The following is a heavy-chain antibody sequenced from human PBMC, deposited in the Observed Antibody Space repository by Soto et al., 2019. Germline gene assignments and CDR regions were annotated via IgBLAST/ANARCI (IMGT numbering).Heavy chain of an antibody. Sequence: QLQLQESGPGLVKPSETLSLTCTVSGGSISSSSYYWGWIRQPPGKGLGWIGSIYYSGYTYYNPSLKSRVTISVATSKTQFSLQLSSVTAADTAVYYCARHNGPLYVGYYYDMDVWGQGTTVTVSS. CDR2: IYYSGYT. J-gene: IGHJ6*02. D-gene: IGHD3-16*01. V-gene: IGHV4-39*01. CDR1: GGSISSSSYY. CDR3: ARHNGPLYVGYYYDMDV.